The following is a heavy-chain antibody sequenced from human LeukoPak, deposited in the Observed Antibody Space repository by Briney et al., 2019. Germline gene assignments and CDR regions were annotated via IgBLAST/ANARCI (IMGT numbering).Heavy chain of an antibody. J-gene: IGHJ3*02. V-gene: IGHV3-30*04. D-gene: IGHD3-22*01. CDR3: AREITYFYDSGGYWDAFDI. CDR2: ISCDGSKK. Sequence: GGSLRLSCAASGFTFSSYAMHWVREAPGKGLEWVAIISCDGSKKNYADSVKGRFTISRDNSKNTLYLQMSSLRAEDTAVYYCAREITYFYDSGGYWDAFDIWGQGTMVTVSS. CDR1: GFTFSSYA.